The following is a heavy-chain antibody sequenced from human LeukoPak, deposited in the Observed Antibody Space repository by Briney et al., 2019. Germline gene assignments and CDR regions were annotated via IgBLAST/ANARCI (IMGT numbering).Heavy chain of an antibody. Sequence: GGSLRLSCAASGFTFSSCAMSWVRQAPGKGLEWVSAISGSGGSTYYADSVKGRFTISRDNSKNTLYLQMNSLRAEDTAVYYCAKSSAAARAYYFDYWGQGTLVTVSS. V-gene: IGHV3-23*01. CDR1: GFTFSSCA. CDR3: AKSSAAARAYYFDY. J-gene: IGHJ4*02. CDR2: ISGSGGST. D-gene: IGHD6-25*01.